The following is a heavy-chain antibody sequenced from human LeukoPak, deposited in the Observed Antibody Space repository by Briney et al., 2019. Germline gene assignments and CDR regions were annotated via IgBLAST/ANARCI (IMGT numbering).Heavy chain of an antibody. CDR3: ARRDYCSSTSCYVGYGMDV. V-gene: IGHV1-69*13. CDR2: IIPIFGTA. J-gene: IGHJ6*02. Sequence: ASVTVSCKASGGTFSSYAISWVRQAPGQGLEWMGGIIPIFGTANYAQKFQGRVTITADESTSTAYMELSSLRSEDTAVYYCARRDYCSSTSCYVGYGMDVWGQGTTVTVSS. D-gene: IGHD2-2*01. CDR1: GGTFSSYA.